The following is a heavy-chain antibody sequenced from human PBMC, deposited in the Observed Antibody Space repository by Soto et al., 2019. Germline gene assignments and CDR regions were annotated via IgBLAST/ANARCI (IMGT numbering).Heavy chain of an antibody. CDR3: AKAIVGDQDAFDI. D-gene: IGHD1-26*01. J-gene: IGHJ3*02. CDR2: INPSGGST. V-gene: IGHV1-46*03. CDR1: GGTFSSYA. Sequence: ASVKVSCKASGGTFSSYAISWVRQAPGQGLEWMGIINPSGGSTSYAQKFQGRVTMTRDTSTSTVYMELSSLRSEDTAVYYCAKAIVGDQDAFDIWGQGTMVTVSS.